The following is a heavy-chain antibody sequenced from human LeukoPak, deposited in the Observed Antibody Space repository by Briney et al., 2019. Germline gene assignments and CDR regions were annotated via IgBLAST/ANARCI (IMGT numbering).Heavy chain of an antibody. J-gene: IGHJ4*02. CDR1: GYTFTSYD. CDR2: MNPNSGFT. CDR3: ALRSRGYSGYDAFDY. D-gene: IGHD5-12*01. V-gene: IGHV1-8*01. Sequence: ASVKVSCKASGYTFTSYDINWVRQATGQGLEWMGWMNPNSGFTGYAQKFQGRVTMTRNTSISTAYMELSSLRSEDTGVYYCALRSRGYSGYDAFDYWGQGTLVTVSS.